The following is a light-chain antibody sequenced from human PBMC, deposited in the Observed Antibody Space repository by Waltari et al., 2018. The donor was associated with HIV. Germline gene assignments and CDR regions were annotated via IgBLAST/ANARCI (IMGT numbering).Light chain of an antibody. J-gene: IGKJ4*01. Sequence: EIVMTQSPATLSVSPGERATLSCRASQSVSTNLAWSQQKPGQAPRLLIYGASTRATGLPARFSGSGSGTEFSLTISSLQSEDFAVYYCQQYNNWPPNTFGGGTKVEIK. CDR2: GAS. V-gene: IGKV3-15*01. CDR3: QQYNNWPPNT. CDR1: QSVSTN.